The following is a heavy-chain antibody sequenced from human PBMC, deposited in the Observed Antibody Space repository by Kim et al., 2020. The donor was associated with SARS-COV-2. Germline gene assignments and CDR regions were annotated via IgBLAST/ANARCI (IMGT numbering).Heavy chain of an antibody. Sequence: SETLSLTCTVSGGSISSYYWSWIRQPPGKGLEWIGYIYYSGSTNYNPSLKSRVTISVDTSKNQFSLKLSSVTAADTAVYYCARDRDYSSGWSLSRDWYFDLWGRGTLVTVSS. J-gene: IGHJ2*01. V-gene: IGHV4-59*01. D-gene: IGHD6-19*01. CDR1: GGSISSYY. CDR2: IYYSGST. CDR3: ARDRDYSSGWSLSRDWYFDL.